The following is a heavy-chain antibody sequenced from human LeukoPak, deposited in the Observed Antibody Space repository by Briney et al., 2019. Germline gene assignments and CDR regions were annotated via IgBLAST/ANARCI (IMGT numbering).Heavy chain of an antibody. CDR2: LSHSGTT. CDR1: GGSFSGYY. J-gene: IGHJ6*02. Sequence: PSETLSLTCAVYGGSFSGYYWNWIRQAPGEGLEWIGELSHSGTTKYNPSLKSRVTMSEDKSKNQFYLKLNSVTATDTGVYYCALVVATTPLMDVWGQGTTVTVSS. D-gene: IGHD2-21*02. V-gene: IGHV4-34*01. CDR3: ALVVATTPLMDV.